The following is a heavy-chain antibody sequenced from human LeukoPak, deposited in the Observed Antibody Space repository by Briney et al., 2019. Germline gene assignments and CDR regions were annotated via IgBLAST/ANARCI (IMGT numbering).Heavy chain of an antibody. Sequence: PGGSLRLSCAASGFTFSSYNMNWVRQAPGKGLEWVSPISSSSNYIYYADSVKGRFTISRDNAKNSLYLQMNSLRAEDTAVYYCARDFLTILGAFDIWGQGTMVTVSS. CDR2: ISSSSNYI. V-gene: IGHV3-21*01. CDR3: ARDFLTILGAFDI. J-gene: IGHJ3*02. D-gene: IGHD3-9*01. CDR1: GFTFSSYN.